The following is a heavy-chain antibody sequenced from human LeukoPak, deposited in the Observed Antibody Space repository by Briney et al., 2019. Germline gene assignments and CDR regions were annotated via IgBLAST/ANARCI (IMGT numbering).Heavy chain of an antibody. CDR3: AIPAGTDAFDI. CDR2: MIPNSGNT. V-gene: IGHV1-8*01. CDR1: GYTFSSYD. J-gene: IGHJ3*02. D-gene: IGHD2-2*01. Sequence: GASVSVSCKASGYTFSSYDINWVRQATGQGLEWMGWMIPNSGNTGYAQKFQGRVTMTRNISISTAYMELSSLRSEDTAVYYCAIPAGTDAFDIWGQGTVVTASS.